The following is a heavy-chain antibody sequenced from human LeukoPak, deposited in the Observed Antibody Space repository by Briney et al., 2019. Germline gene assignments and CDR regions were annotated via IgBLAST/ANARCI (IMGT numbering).Heavy chain of an antibody. Sequence: SETLSLTCTVSGYSISSGYYWGWIRQPPGKGLEWIGSIYHSGSTYYNPSLKSRVTISVDTSKNQFSLKLSSVTAADTAVYYCARVMGATIYNRFDPWGQGTLVTVSS. CDR1: GYSISSGYY. CDR3: ARVMGATIYNRFDP. CDR2: IYHSGST. D-gene: IGHD1-26*01. J-gene: IGHJ5*02. V-gene: IGHV4-38-2*02.